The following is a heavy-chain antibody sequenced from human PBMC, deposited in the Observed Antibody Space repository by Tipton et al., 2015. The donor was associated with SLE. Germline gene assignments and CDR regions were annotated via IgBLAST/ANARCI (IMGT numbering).Heavy chain of an antibody. CDR3: TRGLYGGSSV. V-gene: IGHV4-39*07. J-gene: IGHJ3*01. CDR1: GGAIRNSPYY. D-gene: IGHD1-26*01. Sequence: TLSLTCHVAGGAIRNSPYYWAWILQPPGKRLEWIGSVFDTGYTDYNPSLKSRVTISIDTSKSQFSLKLSSVTAADTAVYYCTRGLYGGSSVWGQGTMVTVSS. CDR2: VFDTGYT.